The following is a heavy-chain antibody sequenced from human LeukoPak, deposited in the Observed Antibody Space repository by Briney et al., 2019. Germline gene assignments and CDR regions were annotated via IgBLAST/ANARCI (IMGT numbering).Heavy chain of an antibody. CDR2: INGGGDNT. CDR1: GFTFSTSA. CDR3: AKGAAGVNRVFDY. Sequence: QPGGSLRLSCAASGFTFSTSAMSWVRQAPGKGLEWVSAINGGGDNTYYAESVKGPFTISRDNSKNTLFLQMNTLGAEDTAVYYCAKGAAGVNRVFDYWGQGTLVTVSS. D-gene: IGHD6-19*01. J-gene: IGHJ4*02. V-gene: IGHV3-23*01.